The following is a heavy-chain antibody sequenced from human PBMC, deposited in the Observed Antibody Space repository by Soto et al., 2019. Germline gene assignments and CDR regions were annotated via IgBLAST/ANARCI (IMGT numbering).Heavy chain of an antibody. CDR2: ISYDGSNK. J-gene: IGHJ6*02. CDR3: AKDLLGPGRAYGMDV. V-gene: IGHV3-30*18. CDR1: GFTFSSYG. D-gene: IGHD7-27*01. Sequence: QVQLVESGGGVVQPGRSLRLSCAASGFTFSSYGMHWVRQAPGKGQEWVAVISYDGSNKYYADSVKGRFTISRDNSKNTLYLQMNSLRAEDTAAYYCAKDLLGPGRAYGMDVWGQGTTVTVSS.